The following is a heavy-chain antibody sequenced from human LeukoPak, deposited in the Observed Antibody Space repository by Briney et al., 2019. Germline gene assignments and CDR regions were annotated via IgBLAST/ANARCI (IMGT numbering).Heavy chain of an antibody. CDR2: IYYSGST. D-gene: IGHD3-22*01. CDR3: ARGMGYYDSSGYYPRSYAFDY. J-gene: IGHJ4*02. Sequence: SETLSLTCTVSGGSISSYYWSWIRQPPGKGLEWIGYIYYSGSTNYNPSLKSRVTISVDTSKNQFSLKLSSVTAADTAVYYCARGMGYYDSSGYYPRSYAFDYWGQGTLVTVSS. V-gene: IGHV4-59*12. CDR1: GGSISSYY.